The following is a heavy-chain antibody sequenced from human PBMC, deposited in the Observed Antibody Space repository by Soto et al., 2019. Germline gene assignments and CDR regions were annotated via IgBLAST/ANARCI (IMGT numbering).Heavy chain of an antibody. J-gene: IGHJ6*02. V-gene: IGHV3-30*18. Sequence: QVQLVESGGGVVQPGRSLRLSCAASGFTFSSYGMHWVRQAPGKGLEWVAVISNDGRSKYYAESVKGRFTISRDNSRNTVYLQMSSLRIEDTAVYYCAKEIRRAQDGGFRWMVQGVPYYADGMDVWGQGTTVIVSS. CDR2: ISNDGRSK. D-gene: IGHD6-19*01. CDR3: AKEIRRAQDGGFRWMVQGVPYYADGMDV. CDR1: GFTFSSYG.